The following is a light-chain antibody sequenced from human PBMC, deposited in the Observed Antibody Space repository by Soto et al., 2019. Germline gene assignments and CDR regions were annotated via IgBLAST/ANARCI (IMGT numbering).Light chain of an antibody. J-gene: IGKJ2*01. CDR1: QSITSLY. V-gene: IGKV3-20*01. CDR3: QHYGSSPYT. CDR2: DAS. Sequence: EIVLTQSPGTLSLSPGERATLSCRASQSITSLYLAWYQQKPGQAPRLLMYDASKRATGIPVRFSGSGSGTDFALTISRLEPEDFAVYYCQHYGSSPYTFGQGTKLEIK.